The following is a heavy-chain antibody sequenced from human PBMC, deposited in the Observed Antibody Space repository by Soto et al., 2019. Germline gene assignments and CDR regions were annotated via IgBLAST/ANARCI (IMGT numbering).Heavy chain of an antibody. CDR3: ARVARAYGDFLYGMDV. CDR1: GFSLSNARMG. Sequence: QVTLEESGPVVVKPTETLTLTCTVSGFSLSNARMGVSWIRQPPGKALEWLAHILSNDEKSYVTSLKSRLTISKDTSKSQVVLTINNMDPVDTATYYCARVARAYGDFLYGMDVWGQGTTVTVSS. V-gene: IGHV2-26*01. J-gene: IGHJ6*02. D-gene: IGHD4-17*01. CDR2: ILSNDEK.